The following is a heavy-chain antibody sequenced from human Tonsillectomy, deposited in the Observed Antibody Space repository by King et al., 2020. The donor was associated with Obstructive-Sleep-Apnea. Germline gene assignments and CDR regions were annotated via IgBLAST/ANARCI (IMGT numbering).Heavy chain of an antibody. J-gene: IGHJ5*02. D-gene: IGHD2-2*01. CDR1: GFTFSSYS. V-gene: IGHV3-48*04. CDR2: ISSSSSTK. CDR3: ARDIRRKVPDASHKYNWFDP. Sequence: QLVQSGGGLVQPGGSLRLSCAASGFTFSSYSMNWVRQAPGKGREWVSYISSSSSTKYHADSVKGRFTISRDNAKDSLFLQMNSLRAEDTAVYVCARDIRRKVPDASHKYNWFDPWGQGTLVTVSS.